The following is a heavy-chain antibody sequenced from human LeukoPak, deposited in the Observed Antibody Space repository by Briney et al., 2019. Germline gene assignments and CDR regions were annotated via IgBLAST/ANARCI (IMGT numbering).Heavy chain of an antibody. V-gene: IGHV4-59*08. CDR3: ARGQDYYDSSGYYYITFAFDI. D-gene: IGHD3-22*01. CDR1: GGSISSYY. J-gene: IGHJ3*02. Sequence: PSETLSLTCTVSGGSISSYYWSWIRQPPGKGLVWIGYIYYSGSTNYNPSLKSRVTISVDTSKNQFSLKLSSVTAADTAVYYCARGQDYYDSSGYYYITFAFDIWGQGTMVTVSS. CDR2: IYYSGST.